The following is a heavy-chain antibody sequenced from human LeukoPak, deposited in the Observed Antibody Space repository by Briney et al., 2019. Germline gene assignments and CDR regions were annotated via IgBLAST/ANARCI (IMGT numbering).Heavy chain of an antibody. CDR1: GFTFSSYV. Sequence: SGGSLRLSCAASGFTFSSYVMHWVRQAPGKGLEWVAVISYDGSNKYYADSVKGRFTISRDNSKNTLYLQMNSLRAEDTAVYYCAKSERFDPWGQGTLVTVSS. J-gene: IGHJ5*02. V-gene: IGHV3-30*18. CDR3: AKSERFDP. CDR2: ISYDGSNK.